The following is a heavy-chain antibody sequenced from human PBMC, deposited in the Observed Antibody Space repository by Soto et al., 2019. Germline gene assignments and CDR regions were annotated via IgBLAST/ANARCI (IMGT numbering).Heavy chain of an antibody. Sequence: QPGGSLRLSCAASGFTFSSYAMTWVRQAPGKGLEWVSGISGSGATTSYADSVKGRFTVSRDNSKNTLYLQMNSLRVEDTAVYYCAKLRYFDWSSYNWFEYWGQGT. J-gene: IGHJ5*01. CDR3: AKLRYFDWSSYNWFEY. V-gene: IGHV3-23*01. D-gene: IGHD3-9*01. CDR2: ISGSGATT. CDR1: GFTFSSYA.